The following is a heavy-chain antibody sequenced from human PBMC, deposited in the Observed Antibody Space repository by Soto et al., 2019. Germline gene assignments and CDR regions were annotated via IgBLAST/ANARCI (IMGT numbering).Heavy chain of an antibody. CDR1: GYTLTELS. D-gene: IGHD5-18*01. CDR2: FDPEDGET. J-gene: IGHJ4*02. CDR3: ARGSGYGYDIYFDY. Sequence: GASVKVSCKVSGYTLTELSMHWVRQAPGKGLEWMGGFDPEDGETIYAQKFQGRVTMTEDKSTNTAYMELSSLRSEDTAVYYCARGSGYGYDIYFDYWGQGTLVTVSS. V-gene: IGHV1-24*01.